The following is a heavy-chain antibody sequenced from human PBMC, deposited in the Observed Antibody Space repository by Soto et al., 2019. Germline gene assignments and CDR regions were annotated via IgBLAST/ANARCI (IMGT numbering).Heavy chain of an antibody. Sequence: LSLTWTVAGGTIISTSAYWGWIRQSPGKGLEWIGYIGYSFDYSGSTNYNPSLRSRVTISVDTSRNHFSLQLRSVTAVDTAVYYCARDIAAAGMEDWFDLWGQGTLVIVSS. J-gene: IGHJ5*02. CDR2: IGYSFDYSGST. CDR3: ARDIAAAGMEDWFDL. D-gene: IGHD6-13*01. V-gene: IGHV4-61*03. CDR1: GGTIISTSAY.